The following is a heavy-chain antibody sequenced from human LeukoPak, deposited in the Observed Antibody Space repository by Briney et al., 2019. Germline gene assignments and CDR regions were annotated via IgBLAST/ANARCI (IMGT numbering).Heavy chain of an antibody. D-gene: IGHD6-13*01. J-gene: IGHJ5*02. CDR2: IYHSGST. CDR1: GYSISSGYY. V-gene: IGHV4-38-2*02. CDR3: ARTQSTAADPFDP. Sequence: SETLSLTCTVSGYSISSGYYWGWIRQPPGKGLEWIVSIYHSGSTYYNPSLKSRVTISVDTSKNQFSLKLSSVTAADTAVYYCARTQSTAADPFDPWGQGTLVTVSS.